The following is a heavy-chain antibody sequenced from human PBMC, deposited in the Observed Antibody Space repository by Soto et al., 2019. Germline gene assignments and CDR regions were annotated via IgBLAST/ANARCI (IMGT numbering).Heavy chain of an antibody. V-gene: IGHV1-46*01. CDR2: INPSGGST. Sequence: ASVKVSCKASGYSFTNYYMHWVRQAPGQGLEWMGVINPSGGSTTYPQKFQGRVTMTRDTSTSTVYMELSSLRSEDTAVYYCAKDVGAVAGLYDMDVWGQGTTVTVSS. CDR3: AKDVGAVAGLYDMDV. CDR1: GYSFTNYY. D-gene: IGHD6-19*01. J-gene: IGHJ6*02.